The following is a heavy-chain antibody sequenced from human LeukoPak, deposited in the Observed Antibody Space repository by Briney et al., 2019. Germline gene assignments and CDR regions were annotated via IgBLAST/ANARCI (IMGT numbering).Heavy chain of an antibody. D-gene: IGHD3-10*02. J-gene: IGHJ6*04. Sequence: GGPLRLSCAASGFTFSSYSMTWVRKAPGKGLEWVSSISSSSSYIYYADSVKGRFTISRDNAKTSLYLQMNSLRAEDTAVYYCAELGITMIGGVWGKGTTVTISS. CDR2: ISSSSSYI. CDR1: GFTFSSYS. V-gene: IGHV3-21*01. CDR3: AELGITMIGGV.